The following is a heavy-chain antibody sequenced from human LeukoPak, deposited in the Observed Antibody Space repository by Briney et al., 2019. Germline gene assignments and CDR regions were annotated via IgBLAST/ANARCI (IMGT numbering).Heavy chain of an antibody. CDR1: GGSISSYY. Sequence: SETLSLTCTVSGGSISSYYWSWIRQPPGKGLEWIGYIYYSGSTNYNPSLKSRVTISVDTSKNQFSLKLSSVTAADTAVYYCAREGDPPEGWFDPWGQGTLVTVSS. J-gene: IGHJ5*02. D-gene: IGHD2-21*02. CDR2: IYYSGST. CDR3: AREGDPPEGWFDP. V-gene: IGHV4-59*01.